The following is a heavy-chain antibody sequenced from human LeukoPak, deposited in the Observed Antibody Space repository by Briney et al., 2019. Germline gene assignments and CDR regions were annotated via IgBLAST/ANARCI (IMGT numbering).Heavy chain of an antibody. CDR1: GFTFDDYA. D-gene: IGHD1-7*01. V-gene: IGHV3-23*01. CDR2: ISPSGGIT. J-gene: IGHJ6*03. Sequence: GGSLRLSCAASGFTFDDYAMHWVRQAPGKGLEWVSGISPSGGITYYTDSVKGRFTISRDNSKNTQSLQMNSLRAEDTAVYYCAKRRGLELLYYYYMDVWGKGTTVTVSS. CDR3: AKRRGLELLYYYYMDV.